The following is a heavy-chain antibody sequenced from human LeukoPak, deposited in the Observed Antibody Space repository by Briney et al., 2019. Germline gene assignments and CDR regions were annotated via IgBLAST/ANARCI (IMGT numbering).Heavy chain of an antibody. CDR2: ISGSAAST. Sequence: GGSLRLSCAASGFSFSNYAMTWVRQAPGKGLEWVSSISGSAASTYYADSVKGRFTISRDSSKNTLYLQMNSLRAEDTAIYYCARSVRIAANVWGQGTLVTVSS. CDR1: GFSFSNYA. CDR3: ARSVRIAANV. J-gene: IGHJ4*02. D-gene: IGHD6-13*01. V-gene: IGHV3-23*01.